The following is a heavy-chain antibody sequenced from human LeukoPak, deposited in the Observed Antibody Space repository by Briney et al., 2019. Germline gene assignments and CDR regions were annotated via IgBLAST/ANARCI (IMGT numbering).Heavy chain of an antibody. CDR3: AKEGIAVAGGAFDI. V-gene: IGHV3-43*02. D-gene: IGHD6-19*01. CDR2: ISGDGGST. CDR1: GFTLDDYA. J-gene: IGHJ3*02. Sequence: PGGSLRLSCAASGFTLDDYAMHWVPQAPGKGLEWVSLISGDGGSTYYADSVKGRFTISRDNSKNSLYLQMNSLRTEDTALYYCAKEGIAVAGGAFDIWGQGTMVTVSS.